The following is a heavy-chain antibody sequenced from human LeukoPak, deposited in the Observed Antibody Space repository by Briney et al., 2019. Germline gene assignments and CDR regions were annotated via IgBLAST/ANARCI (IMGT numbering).Heavy chain of an antibody. Sequence: SVSGGSISGSYWSWIRQPAGKGLDWIGRIYTNEITNYNPSLKSRVTMSLDTSNNQFSLKVRSVTAADTAVYYCARGLGWGVTIFDYWGQGTLVTVSS. D-gene: IGHD3-10*01. V-gene: IGHV4-4*07. J-gene: IGHJ4*02. CDR2: IYTNEIT. CDR1: GGSISGSY. CDR3: ARGLGWGVTIFDY.